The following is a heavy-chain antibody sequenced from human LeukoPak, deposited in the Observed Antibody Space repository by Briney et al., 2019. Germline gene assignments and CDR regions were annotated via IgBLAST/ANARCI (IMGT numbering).Heavy chain of an antibody. V-gene: IGHV5-51*01. CDR1: GYSFTNYW. CDR2: IYLGDSDT. CDR3: ARHPSYTSGWPLDY. D-gene: IGHD6-19*01. J-gene: IGHJ4*02. Sequence: GESLKISCKGSGYSFTNYWIGWVRQMPGKGLEWMGIIYLGDSDTRYSPSFQGQVTISGDKSISTAYLQWSSLKASDTAIYYCARHPSYTSGWPLDYWGQGTLVTVSS.